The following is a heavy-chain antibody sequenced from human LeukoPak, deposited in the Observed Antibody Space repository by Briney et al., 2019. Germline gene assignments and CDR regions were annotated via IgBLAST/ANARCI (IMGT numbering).Heavy chain of an antibody. J-gene: IGHJ4*02. CDR3: ARGPYYYDSSGYSY. V-gene: IGHV1-8*01. Sequence: ASVTVSCKASGYTFTSYDINWVRQATGQGLEWMGWMNSNSGNTGYAQKFQGRVTMTRNTSISTAYMELSSLRSEDTAVYYCARGPYYYDSSGYSYWGQGTLVTVSS. D-gene: IGHD3-22*01. CDR1: GYTFTSYD. CDR2: MNSNSGNT.